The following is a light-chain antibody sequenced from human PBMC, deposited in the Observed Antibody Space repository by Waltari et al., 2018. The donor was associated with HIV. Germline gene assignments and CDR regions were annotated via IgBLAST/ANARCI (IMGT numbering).Light chain of an antibody. V-gene: IGLV2-14*03. Sequence: QSAPTQPASVSGSPGQSITISYTGTSSDVGGYNYVSWYQQHPGKAPKLMIYDVSNRPSGVSNRFSGSKSGNTASLTISGLQAEDEADYYCSSYTSSSTPVVFGGGTKLTVL. CDR2: DVS. CDR1: SSDVGGYNY. J-gene: IGLJ2*01. CDR3: SSYTSSSTPVV.